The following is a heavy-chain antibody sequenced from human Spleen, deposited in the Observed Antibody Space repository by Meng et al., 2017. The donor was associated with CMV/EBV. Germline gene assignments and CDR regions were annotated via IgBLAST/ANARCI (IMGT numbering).Heavy chain of an antibody. Sequence: GGSLRLSCAASGFTFSNYRMNWVRQAPGKGLEWVSSISSSGRYIFYADSAKGRSTISRDNAKNSLYLQMDSLRAEDTAVYYCARDWSGSDDYWGQGTLVTVSS. V-gene: IGHV3-21*01. D-gene: IGHD1-26*01. CDR2: ISSSGRYI. J-gene: IGHJ4*02. CDR3: ARDWSGSDDY. CDR1: GFTFSNYR.